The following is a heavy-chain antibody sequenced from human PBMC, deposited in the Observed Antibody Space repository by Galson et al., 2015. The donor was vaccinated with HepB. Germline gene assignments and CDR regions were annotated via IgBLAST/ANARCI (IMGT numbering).Heavy chain of an antibody. Sequence: SLRLSCAGSGFSFKSYGMHWVRQAPGKGLEWVAVISYDGSAKYYADSVKGRFTISRDNSKNTVSLQMNNLRAEDAAVFYCAKDGYYYARVSFYGIDIWGQGTTVILSS. CDR3: AKDGYYYARVSFYGIDI. D-gene: IGHD2-2*03. CDR1: GFSFKSYG. V-gene: IGHV3-30*18. J-gene: IGHJ6*02. CDR2: ISYDGSAK.